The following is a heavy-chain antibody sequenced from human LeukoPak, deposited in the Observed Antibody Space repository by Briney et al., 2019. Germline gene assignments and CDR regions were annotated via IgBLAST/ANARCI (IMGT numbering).Heavy chain of an antibody. CDR1: GFTFSSYS. CDR2: MKKDGSET. D-gene: IGHD3-10*01. CDR3: GRHRSGSGTYFIDH. J-gene: IGHJ4*02. V-gene: IGHV3-7*01. Sequence: PGGSLRLSCVVSGFTFSSYSTIWVRQAPGKGLQWVANMKKDGSETNYGDSVKGRFTISRDNAKNSLYLQMNSLRAEDTAVYYCGRHRSGSGTYFIDHWGQGTLVSVSS.